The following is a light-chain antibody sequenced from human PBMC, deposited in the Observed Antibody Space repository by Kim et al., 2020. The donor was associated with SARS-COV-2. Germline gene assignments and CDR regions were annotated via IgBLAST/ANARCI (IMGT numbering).Light chain of an antibody. Sequence: SPTKGDRVTITCRASQSITNHVNWYQYKPGKAPKLLMYAASTLQSGVPSRFSGSGSGTEFTLSISSLQPDDSATYYCQQSYLAPYTFGQGTKLEI. CDR3: QQSYLAPYT. J-gene: IGKJ2*01. CDR2: AAS. V-gene: IGKV1-39*01. CDR1: QSITNH.